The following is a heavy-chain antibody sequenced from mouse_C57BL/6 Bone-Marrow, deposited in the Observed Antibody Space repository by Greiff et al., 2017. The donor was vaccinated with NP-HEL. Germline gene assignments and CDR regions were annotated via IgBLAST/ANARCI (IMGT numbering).Heavy chain of an antibody. V-gene: IGHV1-59*01. CDR2: IDPSDSYT. J-gene: IGHJ1*03. D-gene: IGHD2-4*01. Sequence: QVQLQQPGAELVRPGTSVKLSCKASGYTFTSYWMHWVKQRPGQGLEWIGVIDPSDSYTNYNQKFKGKATLTVDTSSSTAYMQLSSLTSEDSAVYYCARRGYDYGSYWYFDVWGTGTTVTVSS. CDR1: GYTFTSYW. CDR3: ARRGYDYGSYWYFDV.